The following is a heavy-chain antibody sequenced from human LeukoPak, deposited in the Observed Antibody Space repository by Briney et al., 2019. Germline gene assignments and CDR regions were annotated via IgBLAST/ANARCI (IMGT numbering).Heavy chain of an antibody. CDR1: GFTFNTYS. V-gene: IGHV3-48*02. CDR2: ISGSSRVM. Sequence: GGSLRLSCAASGFTFNTYSMNWVRQAPGKGLEWVSYISGSSRVMYYADSVKGRFTISRDNAKNSLYLQMNSLRDEDTAMYYCARDLDTSGYTFDYWGQRTLVTVSS. D-gene: IGHD3-22*01. J-gene: IGHJ4*02. CDR3: ARDLDTSGYTFDY.